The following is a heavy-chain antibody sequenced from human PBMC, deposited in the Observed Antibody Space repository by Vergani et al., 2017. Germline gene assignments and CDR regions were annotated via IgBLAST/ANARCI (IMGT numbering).Heavy chain of an antibody. D-gene: IGHD3-10*01. Sequence: QVQLVQSGAEVKKPGASVKVSCKASGYTFTSYAMHWVRQAPGQRLEWMGWINAGNGNTKYSQKFQGRVTITRDTSASTAYMELSSLRSEDTAVYYCARIGVASQSNWFDPWGQGTLVTVSS. CDR1: GYTFTSYA. CDR3: ARIGVASQSNWFDP. J-gene: IGHJ5*02. CDR2: INAGNGNT. V-gene: IGHV1-3*01.